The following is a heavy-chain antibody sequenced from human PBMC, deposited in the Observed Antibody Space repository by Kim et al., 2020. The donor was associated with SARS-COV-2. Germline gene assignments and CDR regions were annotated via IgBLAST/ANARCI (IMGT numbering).Heavy chain of an antibody. D-gene: IGHD1-1*01. J-gene: IGHJ4*02. CDR2: INPSGGST. CDR1: GYTFTSYY. Sequence: ASVKVSCKASGYTFTSYYMHWVRQAPGQGLEWMGIINPSGGSTSYAQKFQGRVTMTRDTSTSTVYMELSSLRSEDTAVYYCARDSRKTTGTTKPPLGYWGQGTLVTVSS. V-gene: IGHV1-46*01. CDR3: ARDSRKTTGTTKPPLGY.